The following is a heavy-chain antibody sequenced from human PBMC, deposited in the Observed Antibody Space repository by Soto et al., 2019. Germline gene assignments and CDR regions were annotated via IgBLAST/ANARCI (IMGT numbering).Heavy chain of an antibody. CDR3: ARDEGTAMVRYFDY. V-gene: IGHV3-64*01. Sequence: GGSLRLSCAASGFTFSSYAMHLVRQAPGKGLEYVSAISSNGGSTYYANSVKGRFTISRDNSKNTLYLQMGSLRAEDMAVYYCARDEGTAMVRYFDYWGQGTLVTVSS. CDR2: ISSNGGST. CDR1: GFTFSSYA. J-gene: IGHJ4*02. D-gene: IGHD5-18*01.